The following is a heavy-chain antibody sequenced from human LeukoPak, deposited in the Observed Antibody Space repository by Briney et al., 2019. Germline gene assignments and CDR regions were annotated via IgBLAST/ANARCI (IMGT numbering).Heavy chain of an antibody. CDR2: IYYSGST. V-gene: IGHV4-61*01. CDR3: ARGWRKWFGELSRSHWFDP. J-gene: IGHJ5*02. Sequence: PSETLSLTCTVSGGSVSSGSYYWSWIRQPPGKGLEWIGYIYYSGSTNYNPSLKSRVTISVDTSKNQFSLKLSSVTAADTAVYYCARGWRKWFGELSRSHWFDPWGQGTLVTVSS. D-gene: IGHD3-10*01. CDR1: GGSVSSGSYY.